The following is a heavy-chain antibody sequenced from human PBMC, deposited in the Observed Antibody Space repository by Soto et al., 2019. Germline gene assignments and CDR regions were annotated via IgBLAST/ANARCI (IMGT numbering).Heavy chain of an antibody. CDR1: GGSFSVYY. CDR2: INHSGST. D-gene: IGHD6-6*01. CDR3: ASGKTRTARPSLRYYYYGLDV. J-gene: IGHJ6*01. Sequence: SETLSVTCTLYGGSFSVYYWSWIRQPPGKGLELIGEINHSGSTNYSPSLKRRVSISVDTSKDKFSLNLSSVTAADTAVYYCASGKTRTARPSLRYYYYGLDVWGQGTTVTVSS. V-gene: IGHV4-34*01.